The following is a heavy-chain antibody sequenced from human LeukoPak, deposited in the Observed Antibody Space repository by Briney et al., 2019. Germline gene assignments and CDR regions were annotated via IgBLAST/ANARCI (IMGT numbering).Heavy chain of an antibody. CDR2: ISSSSSYI. CDR3: ARGRGYCSSTSCPYWFDP. D-gene: IGHD2-2*01. CDR1: GFTFSSYS. J-gene: IGHJ5*02. V-gene: IGHV3-21*01. Sequence: GGSPRLSCAASGFTFSSYSMYCGRHAPGEGREWGSSISSSSSYIYYADSVKGRFTISRDNAKNSLYLQMNSLRAEDTAVYYCARGRGYCSSTSCPYWFDPWGQGTLVTVSS.